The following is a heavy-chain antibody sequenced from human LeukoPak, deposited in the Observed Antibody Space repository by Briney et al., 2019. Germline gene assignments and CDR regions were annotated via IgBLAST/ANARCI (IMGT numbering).Heavy chain of an antibody. CDR1: GFTFSSYA. Sequence: GGSLRLSCAASGFTFSSYAMSWVRQAPGKGLEWVSAISGSGGSIYYADSVKGRFTISRDNSKSTLYLQMNSLRAEDTAVYYCAKNYYDSSGYEYYFDYWGQGTLVTVSS. D-gene: IGHD3-22*01. J-gene: IGHJ4*02. V-gene: IGHV3-23*01. CDR3: AKNYYDSSGYEYYFDY. CDR2: ISGSGGSI.